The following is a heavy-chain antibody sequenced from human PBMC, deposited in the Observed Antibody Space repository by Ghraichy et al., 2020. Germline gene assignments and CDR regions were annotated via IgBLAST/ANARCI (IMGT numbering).Heavy chain of an antibody. CDR3: ARAAGAGYGTYDAFDI. Sequence: GGSLRLSCAASGFTFSDYYMSWIRQAPGKGLEWVSYISSSGSTIYYADSVKGRFTISRDNAKNSLYLQMNSLRAEDTAVYYCARAAGAGYGTYDAFDIWGQGTMVTVSS. CDR2: ISSSGSTI. V-gene: IGHV3-11*01. J-gene: IGHJ3*02. D-gene: IGHD5-18*01. CDR1: GFTFSDYY.